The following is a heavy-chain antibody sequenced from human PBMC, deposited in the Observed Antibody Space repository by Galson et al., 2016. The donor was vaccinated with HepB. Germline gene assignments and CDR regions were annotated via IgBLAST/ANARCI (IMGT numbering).Heavy chain of an antibody. CDR1: GYSFTSHW. J-gene: IGHJ1*01. CDR2: IDPSDSYT. Sequence: QSGDEVIKPGESLRISCTGSGYSFTSHWISWVRQTPDKGLEWLGRIDPSDSYTPSSPSFQGHVTLSVDKSINTAFLQWKRLEAADTAIYFCARHGVCSLTAGPAHWGQGTLVTVSS. D-gene: IGHD2-15*01. V-gene: IGHV5-10-1*01. CDR3: ARHGVCSLTAGPAH.